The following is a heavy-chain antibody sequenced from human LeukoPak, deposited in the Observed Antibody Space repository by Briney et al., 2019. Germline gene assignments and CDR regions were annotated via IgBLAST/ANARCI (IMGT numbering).Heavy chain of an antibody. D-gene: IGHD3-10*01. CDR3: ARGTRFLHGSGRSRWFDP. V-gene: IGHV4-34*01. J-gene: IGHJ5*02. CDR1: GGSFSGYY. Sequence: PSETLSLTCAVYGGSFSGYYWSWIRQPPGKGLEWIGEINHSGSTNYNPSLKGRVTISVDTSKNQFSLKLSSVTAADTAVYYCARGTRFLHGSGRSRWFDPWGQGTLVTVSS. CDR2: INHSGST.